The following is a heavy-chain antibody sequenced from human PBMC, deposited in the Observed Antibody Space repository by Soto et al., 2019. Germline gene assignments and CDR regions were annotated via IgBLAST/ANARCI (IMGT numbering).Heavy chain of an antibody. D-gene: IGHD3-16*01. V-gene: IGHV3-48*02. CDR2: ISSSSTI. Sequence: PGGSLRLSCAASGFTFSSYSMNWVRQAPGKGLEWVSYISSSSTIYYADSVKGRFTISRDNAKNSLYLQMSSLRDEDTAVYYCARDLIWDYYYGMDVWGQGTTVTVSS. CDR1: GFTFSSYS. J-gene: IGHJ6*02. CDR3: ARDLIWDYYYGMDV.